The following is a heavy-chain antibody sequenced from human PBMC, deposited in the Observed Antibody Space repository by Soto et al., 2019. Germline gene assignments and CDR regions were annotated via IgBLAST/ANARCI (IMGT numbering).Heavy chain of an antibody. CDR3: ARESLAAAGLANYYYGMDV. Sequence: EASVKVSCKASGYTFTSYGISWVRQSPGQGLEWMGWISAYNGNTNYAQKLQGRVTMTTDTSTSTAYMELRSLRSDDTAVYYCARESLAAAGLANYYYGMDVWGQGTTVTVSS. CDR2: ISAYNGNT. D-gene: IGHD6-13*01. CDR1: GYTFTSYG. V-gene: IGHV1-18*04. J-gene: IGHJ6*02.